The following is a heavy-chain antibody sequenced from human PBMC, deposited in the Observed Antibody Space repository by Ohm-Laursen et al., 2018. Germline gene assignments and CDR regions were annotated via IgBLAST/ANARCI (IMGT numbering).Heavy chain of an antibody. CDR1: GFIFRNFG. Sequence: RSLRLSCTASGFIFRNFGMHWVRQAPGKGLEWVAAIWYDGSNKYYADSVKGRFTISRDNSRNTLYLQMNSLRAEDTAVYYCAKIPNYCTNGVCSLWYFDYWGQGTPVTVSS. CDR3: AKIPNYCTNGVCSLWYFDY. D-gene: IGHD2-8*01. J-gene: IGHJ4*02. V-gene: IGHV3-33*06. CDR2: IWYDGSNK.